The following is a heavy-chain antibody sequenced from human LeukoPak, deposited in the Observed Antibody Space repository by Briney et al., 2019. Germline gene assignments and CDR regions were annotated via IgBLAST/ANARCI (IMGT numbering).Heavy chain of an antibody. CDR2: SSSSSATT. CDR3: AKDGPSAIAAAATYSQPDF. CDR1: GFTFSSYN. J-gene: IGHJ4*02. V-gene: IGHV3-48*04. Sequence: GGSLRLSCAASGFTFSSYNMNWVRQAPGKGLEWVSYSSSSSATTHYADSVKGRFTISRDNAKNSLYLQMNSLRTEDTAIYYCAKDGPSAIAAAATYSQPDFWGQGTLVTVSS. D-gene: IGHD6-13*01.